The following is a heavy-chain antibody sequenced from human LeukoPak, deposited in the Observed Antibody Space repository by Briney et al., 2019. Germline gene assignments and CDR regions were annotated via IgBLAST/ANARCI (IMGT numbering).Heavy chain of an antibody. CDR1: GFTFSSYE. D-gene: IGHD3-10*02. CDR3: AELGITMIGGV. J-gene: IGHJ6*04. Sequence: GGSLRLSCAASGFTFSSYEMNWVRQAPGKGLEWVSYISSSGSTIYYADSVKGRFTISRDNAKNSLYLQMNSLRAEDTAVYYCAELGITMIGGVWGKGATVSISS. CDR2: ISSSGSTI. V-gene: IGHV3-48*03.